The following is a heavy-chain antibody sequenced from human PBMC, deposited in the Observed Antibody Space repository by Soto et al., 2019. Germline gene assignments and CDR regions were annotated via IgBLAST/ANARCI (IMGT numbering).Heavy chain of an antibody. D-gene: IGHD6-19*01. CDR1: GFSLSTSGVG. J-gene: IGHJ4*02. Sequence: QITLKASGPTLVKPTQTLTLTCTFSGFSLSTSGVGVGWIRQPPGKALEWLALIYWDDDKRYSPSLKSRLTITKDTSKNQVVLTMNNIDPVDTATYFCAHSLYGSGWPIFDYWGQGTLVTVYS. CDR2: IYWDDDK. CDR3: AHSLYGSGWPIFDY. V-gene: IGHV2-5*02.